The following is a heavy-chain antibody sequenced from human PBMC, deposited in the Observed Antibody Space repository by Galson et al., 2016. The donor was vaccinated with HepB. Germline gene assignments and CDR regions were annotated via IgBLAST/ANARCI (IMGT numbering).Heavy chain of an antibody. CDR1: GFTFSDYA. CDR3: VQDYVRPGFSGSFPLDY. J-gene: IGHJ4*02. Sequence: SLRLSCAASGFTFSDYAMSWVRQAPGKGLEWVSGIDARGGTYSADSVTGRFAVSRDNSKNTVYLQMNSLRPDDTAVYYCVQDYVRPGFSGSFPLDYWGQGTLVTVSS. V-gene: IGHV3-23*01. CDR2: IDARGGT. D-gene: IGHD1-26*01.